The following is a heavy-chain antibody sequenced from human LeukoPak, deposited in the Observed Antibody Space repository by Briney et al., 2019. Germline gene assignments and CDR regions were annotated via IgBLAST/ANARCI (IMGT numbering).Heavy chain of an antibody. Sequence: SCAASGFTFSSYAISWVRQAPGQGLEWMGGIIPIFGTANYAQKFQGRVTITADESTSTAYMELSSLRSEDTAVYYCSVEMATIRDYWGQGTLVTVSS. CDR1: GFTFSSYA. J-gene: IGHJ4*01. V-gene: IGHV1-69*01. D-gene: IGHD5-24*01. CDR3: SVEMATIRDY. CDR2: IIPIFGTA.